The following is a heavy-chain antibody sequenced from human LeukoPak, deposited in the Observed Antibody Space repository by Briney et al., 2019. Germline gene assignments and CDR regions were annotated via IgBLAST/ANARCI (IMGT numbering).Heavy chain of an antibody. CDR2: ISYDGSNK. D-gene: IGHD1-1*01. CDR3: ARSDQSGYLSRQNVIDY. J-gene: IGHJ4*02. CDR1: GFTFSSYA. V-gene: IGHV3-30-3*01. Sequence: PGGFLRLSCAASGFTFSSYAMHWVRQAPGKGLEWVAVISYDGSNKYYADSVKGRFTISRDNSKNTLYLQMNSLRAEDTAVYYCARSDQSGYLSRQNVIDYWGQGTLVTVSS.